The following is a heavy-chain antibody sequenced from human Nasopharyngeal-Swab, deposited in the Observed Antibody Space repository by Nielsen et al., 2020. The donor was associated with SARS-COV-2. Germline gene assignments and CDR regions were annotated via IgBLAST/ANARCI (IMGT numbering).Heavy chain of an antibody. Sequence: GESLKISCAASGFTFSSYSMKWVRQAPGKGLEWVSSISSSSSYIYYADSVKGRFTISRDNAKNSLYLQMNSLRAEDTAVYYCARDPLAVAGIGEVVDYCGQGTLVTVSS. J-gene: IGHJ4*02. D-gene: IGHD6-19*01. CDR1: GFTFSSYS. CDR3: ARDPLAVAGIGEVVDY. CDR2: ISSSSSYI. V-gene: IGHV3-21*01.